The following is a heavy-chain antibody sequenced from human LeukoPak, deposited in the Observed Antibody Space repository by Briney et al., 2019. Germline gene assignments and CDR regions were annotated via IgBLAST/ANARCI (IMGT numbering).Heavy chain of an antibody. Sequence: SETLSLTWTVSGGSISSSSYYWGSIRQPPGKGLEWIGSIYYSGSTYYNPSLKSRVTISVDTSKNQFSLKLSSVTAADTAVYHSARLQRLHTLGVVTNWFDPWGQGTLVTLSS. J-gene: IGHJ5*02. CDR1: GGSISSSSYY. CDR2: IYYSGST. V-gene: IGHV4-39*01. D-gene: IGHD3-3*01. CDR3: ARLQRLHTLGVVTNWFDP.